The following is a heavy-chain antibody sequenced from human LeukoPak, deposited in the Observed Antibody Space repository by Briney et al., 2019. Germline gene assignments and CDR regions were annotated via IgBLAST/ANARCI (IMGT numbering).Heavy chain of an antibody. J-gene: IGHJ4*02. D-gene: IGHD2-2*02. CDR2: INHSGST. CDR1: GGSFSGYY. Sequence: SETLSLTCAVYGGSFSGYYWSWIRQPPGKGLEWIGEINHSGSTNYNPSLKSRVTISVDTSKNQFSLKLSSVTAADTAVYYCASRWDDIVVVPAAILRFDYWGQGTLVTVSS. CDR3: ASRWDDIVVVPAAILRFDY. V-gene: IGHV4-34*01.